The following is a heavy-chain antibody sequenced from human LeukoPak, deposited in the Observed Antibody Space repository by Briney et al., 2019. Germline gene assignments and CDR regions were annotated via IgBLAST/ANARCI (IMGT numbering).Heavy chain of an antibody. CDR3: ARVNRMGPGYCGGGTCSWDY. D-gene: IGHD2-15*01. V-gene: IGHV3-48*01. J-gene: IGHJ4*02. CDR2: ISYSSSTI. Sequence: GGSLRLSCAASGFTFSSYGMNWVRQAPGKGLEWVSYISYSSSTIYYADSVKGRFTISRDNAKNSLYLQMNSLRAEDTAVYYCARVNRMGPGYCGGGTCSWDYWGQGTLVTVSS. CDR1: GFTFSSYG.